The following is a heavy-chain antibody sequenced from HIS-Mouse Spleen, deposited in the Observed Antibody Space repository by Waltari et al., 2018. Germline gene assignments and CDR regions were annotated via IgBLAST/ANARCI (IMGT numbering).Heavy chain of an antibody. CDR2: IYYSGST. J-gene: IGHJ2*01. V-gene: IGHV4-39*07. CDR1: GGSISSSSYY. CDR3: AREIPYSSSWYDWYFDL. Sequence: QLQLQESCPGLVKPSETLSLTCTVSGGSISSSSYYWGWIRQPPGKGLEWIGSIYYSGSTYYTPSLKSRVTISVDTSKNQFSLKLSSVTAADTAVYYCAREIPYSSSWYDWYFDLWGRGTLVTVSS. D-gene: IGHD6-13*01.